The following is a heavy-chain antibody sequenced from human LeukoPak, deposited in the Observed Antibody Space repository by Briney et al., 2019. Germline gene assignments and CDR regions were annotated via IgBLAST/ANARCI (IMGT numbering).Heavy chain of an antibody. J-gene: IGHJ3*02. D-gene: IGHD2-2*01. CDR3: ASAEDQLINDAFDI. Sequence: GASVKVSCKASGYTFTSYDINWVRQATGQGLEWMGWMNPNSGNTGYAQKFQGRVTMTRNTPISTAYMELSSLRSEDTAVYYCASAEDQLINDAFDIWGQGTMVTVSS. V-gene: IGHV1-8*01. CDR2: MNPNSGNT. CDR1: GYTFTSYD.